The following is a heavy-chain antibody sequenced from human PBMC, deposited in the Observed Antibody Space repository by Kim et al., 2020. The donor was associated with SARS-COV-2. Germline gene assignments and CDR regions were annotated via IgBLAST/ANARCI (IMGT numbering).Heavy chain of an antibody. Sequence: GGSLRLSCAASGFTFSSYSMNWVRQAPGKGLEWVSSISSSSSTIYYADSVKGRFTISRDNAKNSLYLQMNSRRDEDTAVYYCARDHGWFYFDYWGQGTLV. CDR2: ISSSSSTI. D-gene: IGHD6-19*01. CDR3: ARDHGWFYFDY. CDR1: GFTFSSYS. V-gene: IGHV3-48*02. J-gene: IGHJ4*02.